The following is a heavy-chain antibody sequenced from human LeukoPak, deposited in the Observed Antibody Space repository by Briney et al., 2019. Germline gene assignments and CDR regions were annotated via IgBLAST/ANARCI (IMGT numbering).Heavy chain of an antibody. V-gene: IGHV4-59*11. CDR2: IYYSGST. CDR3: ARDRGYSGSYPGTFDY. CDR1: GGSISSHY. J-gene: IGHJ4*02. Sequence: SETLSLTCTVSGGSISSHYWSWIRQPPGKGLEWIGYIYYSGSTNHNPSLKSRVTISVDTTRNQFSLKLSSVTAADTAVYYCARDRGYSGSYPGTFDYWGQGTLVTVSS. D-gene: IGHD1-26*01.